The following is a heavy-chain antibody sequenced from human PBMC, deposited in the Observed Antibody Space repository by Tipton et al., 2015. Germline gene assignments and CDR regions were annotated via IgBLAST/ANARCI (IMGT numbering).Heavy chain of an antibody. CDR1: GYSISSGYH. J-gene: IGHJ4*02. CDR2: IYHSGRT. Sequence: TLSLTCAVSGYSISSGYHWGWIRQPPGKGLEWIASIYHSGRTHYNPSLKSRVTISVDTSKNQFSLELSSVTAADTAVYYCARGRSTLYSDSAGADYWGPGTLVTVSS. CDR3: ARGRSTLYSDSAGADY. V-gene: IGHV4-38-2*01. D-gene: IGHD4-11*01.